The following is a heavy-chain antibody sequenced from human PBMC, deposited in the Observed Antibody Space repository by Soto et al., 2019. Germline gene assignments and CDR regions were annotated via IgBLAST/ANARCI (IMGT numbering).Heavy chain of an antibody. Sequence: PSETLSLTCTVSGGSISSYYWSWIRQPPGKGLEWIGYIYYSGSTNYNPSLKSRVTISVDTSKNQFSLKLSSVTAADTAVYYCARTTTVVQLHYYYGLDVWGQGTTVTVSS. CDR1: GGSISSYY. V-gene: IGHV4-59*01. J-gene: IGHJ6*02. CDR3: ARTTTVVQLHYYYGLDV. D-gene: IGHD2-21*01. CDR2: IYYSGST.